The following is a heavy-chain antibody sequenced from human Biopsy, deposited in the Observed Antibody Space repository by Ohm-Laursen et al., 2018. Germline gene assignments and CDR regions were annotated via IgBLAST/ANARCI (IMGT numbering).Heavy chain of an antibody. V-gene: IGHV1-2*02. CDR3: ARDRMTDVFGGPTRTDVFDS. D-gene: IGHD3-10*01. CDR2: VHPNSGAT. CDR1: GYTFNDYF. J-gene: IGHJ4*02. Sequence: ASVKVSCKASGYTFNDYFIHWVRQSPGQGLEWMGGVHPNSGATNSAEKFRGRVTLTRDTSIGAVYIELRRLKSDDAAVYYCARDRMTDVFGGPTRTDVFDSWGQGTPVTVSS.